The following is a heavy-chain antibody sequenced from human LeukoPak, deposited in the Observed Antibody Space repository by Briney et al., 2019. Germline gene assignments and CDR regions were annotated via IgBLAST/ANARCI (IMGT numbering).Heavy chain of an antibody. CDR1: GGSISSYY. Sequence: PSETLSLTCTVSGGSISSYYWSWIRQPPGKGLEWIGYIYYSGSTNYNPSLKSRVTISVDTSKNQFSLKLSSVTAADTAVYYCARSGAEITRLYDYWGQGTLVTVSS. CDR3: ARSGAEITRLYDY. J-gene: IGHJ4*02. CDR2: IYYSGST. D-gene: IGHD3-16*01. V-gene: IGHV4-59*01.